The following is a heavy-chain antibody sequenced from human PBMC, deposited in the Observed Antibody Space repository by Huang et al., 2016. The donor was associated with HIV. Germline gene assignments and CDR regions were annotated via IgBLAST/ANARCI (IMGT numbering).Heavy chain of an antibody. CDR3: ARGFGINYNHEAFDV. V-gene: IGHV1-8*01. CDR2: INPKSGNV. J-gene: IGHJ3*01. CDR1: GYTFTNYD. D-gene: IGHD3-10*01. Sequence: QIQLAQSGAEVKKPGASVKVSCKASGYTFTNYDINWVRQASGQGLEWMGWINPKSGNVGYTKKFQGRVAMLRNSSINTSYLEVTSLTSEDTAVYYCARGFGINYNHEAFDVWGQGTMVTVSS.